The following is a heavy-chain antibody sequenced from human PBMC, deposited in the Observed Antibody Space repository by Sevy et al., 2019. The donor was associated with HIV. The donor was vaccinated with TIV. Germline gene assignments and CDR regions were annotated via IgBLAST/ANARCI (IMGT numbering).Heavy chain of an antibody. D-gene: IGHD6-13*01. V-gene: IGHV3-30*02. CDR2: IRYDGSDK. CDR1: GFTFSNYG. CDR3: AKDLAGPGRRYCDY. J-gene: IGHJ4*02. Sequence: GGSLRLSCSASGFTFSNYGMHWVRQVPGKGLEWVTFIRYDGSDKYYAASVKGRFTISRDDSKNTLYLQMDSLTPEDTAIYYCAKDLAGPGRRYCDYWGQGTLVTVSS.